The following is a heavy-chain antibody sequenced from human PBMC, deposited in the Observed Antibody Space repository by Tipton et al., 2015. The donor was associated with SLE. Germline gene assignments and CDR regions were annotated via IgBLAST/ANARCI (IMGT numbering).Heavy chain of an antibody. Sequence: TLSLTCSVSGGSITDFYWSWLRKPPGKGLQWIGFMFYIGNSEYNPSLKSRVAISIDTSRSQFSLNLTAVTAADTAVYYCARGGVVTLTQFDYWGQGTLVTVSS. CDR3: ARGGVVTLTQFDY. J-gene: IGHJ4*02. D-gene: IGHD3-10*01. CDR2: MFYIGNS. CDR1: GGSITDFY. V-gene: IGHV4-59*01.